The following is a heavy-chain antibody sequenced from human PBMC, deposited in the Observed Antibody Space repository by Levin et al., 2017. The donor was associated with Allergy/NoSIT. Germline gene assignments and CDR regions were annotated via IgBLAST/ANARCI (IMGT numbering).Heavy chain of an antibody. Sequence: QSGGSLRLSCTASGITVNNNYMGWVRQAPGKGLEWVSIINSDGGIYYADSVRDRFIISRDTSQNTLYVQMNSLRAEDTAVYYCGTSTRRWGPDAFDIWGQGTMVTVSS. D-gene: IGHD3-16*01. V-gene: IGHV3-66*01. CDR1: GITVNNNY. CDR3: GTSTRRWGPDAFDI. CDR2: INSDGGI. J-gene: IGHJ3*02.